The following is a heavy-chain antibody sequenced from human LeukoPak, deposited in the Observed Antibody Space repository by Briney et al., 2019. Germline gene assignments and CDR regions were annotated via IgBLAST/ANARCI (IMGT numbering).Heavy chain of an antibody. CDR3: AREGSSQTGVHY. J-gene: IGHJ4*02. Sequence: GGSLRLSCVASGFTFSDYYINWIRQAPGKGLEWVSYISSSGSARYYTDSVKGRFTISRDNAKNSLYLQMNSLRAEDTAVYYCAREGSSQTGVHYWGQGTLVTVSS. CDR1: GFTFSDYY. D-gene: IGHD2-8*02. V-gene: IGHV3-11*01. CDR2: ISSSGSAR.